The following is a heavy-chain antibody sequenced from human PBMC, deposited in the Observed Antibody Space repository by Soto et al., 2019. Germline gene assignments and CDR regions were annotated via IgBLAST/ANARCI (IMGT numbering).Heavy chain of an antibody. Sequence: GGSLRLSCAASGFTFDDYAMHWVRQAPGKGLEWVSSISWNSVTIYYADSVRGRFTISRDNAKNSLYLQMNSLRAEDTALYYCAKGHEVLVHPFFDYWGQGNLVTV. J-gene: IGHJ4*02. CDR3: AKGHEVLVHPFFDY. D-gene: IGHD2-8*02. CDR1: GFTFDDYA. CDR2: ISWNSVTI. V-gene: IGHV3-9*01.